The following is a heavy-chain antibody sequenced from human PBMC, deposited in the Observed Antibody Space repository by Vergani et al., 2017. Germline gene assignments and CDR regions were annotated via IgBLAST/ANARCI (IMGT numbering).Heavy chain of an antibody. J-gene: IGHJ4*02. CDR1: GYTFSNYY. D-gene: IGHD3-9*01. V-gene: IGHV1-46*03. CDR3: ARGDYGFLTDYRY. Sequence: QVQVVQSGAEVKKSGASVKVSCKTSGYTFSNYYMHWVRQAPGQGLEWMGIINPSGGHTNYAQKFQGRITMTRDTSTSTVYMELSTLRSEDTAIYYCARGDYGFLTDYRYWGQGTLVTVSA. CDR2: INPSGGHT.